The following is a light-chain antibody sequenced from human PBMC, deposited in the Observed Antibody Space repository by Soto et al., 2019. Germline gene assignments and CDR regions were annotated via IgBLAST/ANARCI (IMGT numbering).Light chain of an antibody. CDR2: GAS. Sequence: ETMMTQSPDTLSVSLGERATLSCRASQSLRSSLAWYQQKPGQAPRLLIYGASTRATGIPARFSGSGSGTDFSLTIRRLEPDDFAVYYCQKYGNFWTFGQGTKVDI. J-gene: IGKJ1*01. CDR1: QSLRSS. CDR3: QKYGNFWT. V-gene: IGKV3-15*01.